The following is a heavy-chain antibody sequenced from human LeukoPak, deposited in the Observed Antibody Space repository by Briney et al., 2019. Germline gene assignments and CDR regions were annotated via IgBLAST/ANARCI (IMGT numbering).Heavy chain of an antibody. CDR1: GGTFSSYA. V-gene: IGHV1-69*13. CDR2: IFPIFGTA. CDR3: ARDQGTVLLWFGYYMDV. D-gene: IGHD3-10*01. J-gene: IGHJ6*03. Sequence: SVKVSCKASGGTFSSYAISWVRQAPGQGLEWMGGIFPIFGTANNAQKFQGRVTITPDESTSTAYMGLSNLRAAGTAAYLIARDQGTVLLWFGYYMDVWGKGTTVTVSS.